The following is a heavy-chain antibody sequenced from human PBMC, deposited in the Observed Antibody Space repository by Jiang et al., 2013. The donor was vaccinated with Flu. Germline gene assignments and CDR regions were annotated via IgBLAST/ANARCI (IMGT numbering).Heavy chain of an antibody. D-gene: IGHD4-23*01. CDR1: GFSLSTSGVG. V-gene: IGHV2-5*02. CDR3: AHSFFGGNSVLAFDY. J-gene: IGHJ4*02. Sequence: KPTQTLTLTCTFSGFSLSTSGVGGGLDPSRPQETALEWLALIYWDDDKRYSPSLKSRLTITKDTYQNQVVLTMTNMAPEDTATYFCAHSFFGGNSVLAFDYWAREASSPSPQ. CDR2: IYWDDDK.